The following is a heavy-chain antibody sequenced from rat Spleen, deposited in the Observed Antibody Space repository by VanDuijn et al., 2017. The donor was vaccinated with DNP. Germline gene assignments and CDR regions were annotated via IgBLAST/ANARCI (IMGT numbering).Heavy chain of an antibody. J-gene: IGHJ2*01. Sequence: EVQLVESGGGLVQPGRSLKLSCAASGFTFSAYDMAWVRQAPAKGLEWVAYIGSAAYAPYYGDSVKGRFTSSRDNAKSTLYLQMNSLRSEEMATYYCVRWNSGHFDYWGQGVMVTVSS. CDR2: IGSAAYAP. V-gene: IGHV5-22*01. D-gene: IGHD4-3*01. CDR3: VRWNSGHFDY. CDR1: GFTFSAYD.